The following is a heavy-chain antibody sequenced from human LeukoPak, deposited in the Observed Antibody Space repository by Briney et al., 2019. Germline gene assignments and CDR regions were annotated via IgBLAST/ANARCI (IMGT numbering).Heavy chain of an antibody. J-gene: IGHJ4*02. CDR3: ARDLGRFGGFDY. Sequence: SETLSLTCTVSGGSISSSSYYWDWIRQPPGKGLEWIGSIYYSGSTYYNPSLKSRVTISVDTSKNQFSLKLSSVTAADTAVYYCARDLGRFGGFDYWGQGTLVTVSS. D-gene: IGHD3-10*01. V-gene: IGHV4-39*02. CDR1: GGSISSSSYY. CDR2: IYYSGST.